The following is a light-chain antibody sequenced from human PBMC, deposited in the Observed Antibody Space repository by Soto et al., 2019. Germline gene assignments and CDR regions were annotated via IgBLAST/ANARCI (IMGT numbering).Light chain of an antibody. CDR3: SSYAGSYTLV. CDR1: RNDVGGYNF. Sequence: QSALTQPRSVSGSPGQSVTISCTGTRNDVGGYNFVSWYQQHPGKVPKLFIYDVSRRPSGVPDRFSGSKSGNTASLTISGLQAEDEADYYCSSYAGSYTLVVAGG. V-gene: IGLV2-11*01. J-gene: IGLJ2*01. CDR2: DVS.